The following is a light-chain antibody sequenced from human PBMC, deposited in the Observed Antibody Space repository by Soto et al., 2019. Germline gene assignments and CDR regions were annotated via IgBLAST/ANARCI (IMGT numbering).Light chain of an antibody. CDR2: AAS. V-gene: IGKV1-16*02. CDR1: QGISNR. J-gene: IGKJ1*01. Sequence: DIQMTQSPSSLSPSVGDSVTITCRASQGISNRLGSFQQKPGEAPKSLIYAASTLQSGVPSKFSGSGSGTDFSLTINRLQPEDFATYYCLQYYSYPWTFGQGTKVEIK. CDR3: LQYYSYPWT.